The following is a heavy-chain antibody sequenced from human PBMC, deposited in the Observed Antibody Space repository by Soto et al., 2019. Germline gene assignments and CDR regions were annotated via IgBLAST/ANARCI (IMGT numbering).Heavy chain of an antibody. V-gene: IGHV3-23*01. CDR3: AKTRSYGDYLYYFDY. CDR1: GFTFSSYA. Sequence: PGGSLRLSCAASGFTFSSYAMSCVRQAPGKGLEWVSGISGSGGSTYYADSVKGRFTISRDNSKNTLYLQMNSLRAEDTAVYYCAKTRSYGDYLYYFDYWGQGTLVTVSS. D-gene: IGHD4-17*01. J-gene: IGHJ4*02. CDR2: ISGSGGST.